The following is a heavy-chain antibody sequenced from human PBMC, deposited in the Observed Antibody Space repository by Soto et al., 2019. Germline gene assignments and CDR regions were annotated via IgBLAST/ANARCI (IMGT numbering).Heavy chain of an antibody. D-gene: IGHD2-8*01. CDR3: ARVRGALGYCTNGVCYRGSSCDY. J-gene: IGHJ4*01. V-gene: IGHV1-69*06. CDR2: IIPIVGTA. Sequence: QVQLVQSGAEVKKPGSSVKVSCKASGGTFSSYAISWLRQASGQGLEWMGGIIPIVGTANYSQKFQGRVTITADKSTSTAYMELSSLRSEDTAVYYCARVRGALGYCTNGVCYRGSSCDYWGQGTLVTVSS. CDR1: GGTFSSYA.